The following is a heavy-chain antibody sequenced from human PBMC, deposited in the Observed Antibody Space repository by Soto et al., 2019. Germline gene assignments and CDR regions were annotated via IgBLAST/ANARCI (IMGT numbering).Heavy chain of an antibody. CDR2: ISYDGSNK. CDR3: AKAEWELLEVGYFDY. D-gene: IGHD1-26*01. V-gene: IGHV3-30*18. J-gene: IGHJ4*02. CDR1: GFTFSSYG. Sequence: QVQLVESGGGVVQPGRSLRLSCAASGFTFSSYGMHWVRQAPGKGLEWVAVISYDGSNKYYADSVKGRFTISRDNSKNTLYLHKNSLRAEDTAVYYCAKAEWELLEVGYFDYWGQGTLVTVSS.